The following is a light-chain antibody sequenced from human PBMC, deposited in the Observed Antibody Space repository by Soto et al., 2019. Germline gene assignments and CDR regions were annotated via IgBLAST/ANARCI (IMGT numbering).Light chain of an antibody. Sequence: DIVMTKSPDSLAVSLGERATINCKSSQSVLSSSNNQNYLAWYQQKAGQPPKLLIYWASTRESGVPDRFSGSGSGTDFTLAISSLQAEDVAVYYCQQYYSSPPTFGQGTKVEIK. V-gene: IGKV4-1*01. CDR2: WAS. J-gene: IGKJ1*01. CDR1: QSVLSSSNNQNY. CDR3: QQYYSSPPT.